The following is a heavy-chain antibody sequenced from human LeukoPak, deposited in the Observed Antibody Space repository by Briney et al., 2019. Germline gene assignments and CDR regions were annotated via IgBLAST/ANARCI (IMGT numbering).Heavy chain of an antibody. CDR2: IGAYNGNT. Sequence: ASVKVPCKASGYTFTSYGMSWVRQAPGQGLEWMGWIGAYNGNTNYAQKLQGRVTMTTDTSTSTAYMELRSLRSDDTAVYYCARMALTLAWFDPWGQGTLVTVSS. CDR3: ARMALTLAWFDP. CDR1: GYTFTSYG. D-gene: IGHD3-9*01. V-gene: IGHV1-18*04. J-gene: IGHJ5*02.